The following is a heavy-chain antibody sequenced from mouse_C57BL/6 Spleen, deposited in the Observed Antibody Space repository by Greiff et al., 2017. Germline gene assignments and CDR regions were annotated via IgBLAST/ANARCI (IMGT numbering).Heavy chain of an antibody. CDR1: GYTFTSYW. V-gene: IGHV1-64*01. CDR3: ARWATVAFDY. CDR2: IHPNSGST. J-gene: IGHJ2*01. D-gene: IGHD1-1*01. Sequence: QVQLQQPGAELVKPGASVKLSCKASGYTFTSYWMHWVKQRPGQGLEWIGKIHPNSGSTNYNEKFKSKATLTVDKSSSTAYMQLSSLTSEDSAVYYCARWATVAFDYWGQGTTLTVSS.